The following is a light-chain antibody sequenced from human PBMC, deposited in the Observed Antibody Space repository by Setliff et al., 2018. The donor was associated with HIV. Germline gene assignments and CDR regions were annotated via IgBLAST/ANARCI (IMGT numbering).Light chain of an antibody. V-gene: IGLV1-44*01. CDR3: AAWFDSLTGYV. CDR1: SSNIGTNT. CDR2: SSV. Sequence: TQPPSASGTPGQRVTISCSGSSSNIGTNTVNWYQQLPGTAPKLLIYSSVKRPSGVPDRFSGSKSGTSASLAISGLQSEDEADYYCAAWFDSLTGYVFGTGTKVTVL. J-gene: IGLJ1*01.